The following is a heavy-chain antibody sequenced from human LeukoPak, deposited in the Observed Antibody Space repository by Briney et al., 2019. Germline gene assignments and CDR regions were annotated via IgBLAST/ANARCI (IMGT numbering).Heavy chain of an antibody. V-gene: IGHV3-7*01. CDR1: GFTFSSYW. D-gene: IGHD3-9*01. J-gene: IGHJ3*02. CDR3: ARDCPYYDILTGFDAFDI. CDR2: IKQDGSEK. Sequence: TGGSLRLSCAASGFTFSSYWMSWVRQAPGKGLEWVANIKQDGSEKYYVDSVKGRFTISRDNAKNSLYLQMNSLRAEDTAVYYCARDCPYYDILTGFDAFDIWGQGTMVTVSS.